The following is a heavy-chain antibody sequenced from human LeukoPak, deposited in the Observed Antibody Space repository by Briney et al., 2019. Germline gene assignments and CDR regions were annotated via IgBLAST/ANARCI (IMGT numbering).Heavy chain of an antibody. CDR1: GGSISSGSYY. J-gene: IGHJ3*02. Sequence: SQTLSLTCTVSGGSISSGSYYWSWIRQPAGKGLEWIGRIYTSGSTNYNPSLKSRVTISVDTSKNQFSLKLSSVTAADTAVYYCARASEITAPNAFDIWGQGIMVTVSS. V-gene: IGHV4-61*02. CDR2: IYTSGST. D-gene: IGHD3-16*01. CDR3: ARASEITAPNAFDI.